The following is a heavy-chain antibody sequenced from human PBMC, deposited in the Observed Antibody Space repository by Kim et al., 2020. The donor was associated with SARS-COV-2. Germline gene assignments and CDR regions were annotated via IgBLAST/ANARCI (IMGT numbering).Heavy chain of an antibody. CDR1: GFTFSYFG. V-gene: IGHV3-30*03. CDR2: ISYDGRNK. CDR3: ARDQIEIAAAAAGAY. D-gene: IGHD6-25*01. J-gene: IGHJ4*02. Sequence: GGSLRLSCAASGFTFSYFGMNWVRQAPGKGLEWVAVISYDGRNKYYADSVKGRFTISRDDSKNTVYLQMNSLRSEDTAIYYCARDQIEIAAAAAGAYWGQGTLVTVSS.